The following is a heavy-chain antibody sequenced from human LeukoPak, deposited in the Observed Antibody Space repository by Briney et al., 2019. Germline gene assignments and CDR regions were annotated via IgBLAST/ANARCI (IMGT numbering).Heavy chain of an antibody. J-gene: IGHJ4*02. D-gene: IGHD3-22*01. CDR2: IYYSGST. Sequence: SETLSLTCTVSGGSISSYYWSWIRQPPGTGLEWIGYIYYSGSTNYNPSLKSRVTISVDTSKNQFSLKLSSVTAADTAVYYCARGGSWSYYYDSSGWYFDYWGQGTLVTVSS. CDR3: ARGGSWSYYYDSSGWYFDY. V-gene: IGHV4-59*01. CDR1: GGSISSYY.